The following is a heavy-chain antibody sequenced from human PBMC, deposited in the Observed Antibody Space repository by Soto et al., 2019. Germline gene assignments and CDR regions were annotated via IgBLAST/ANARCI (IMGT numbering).Heavy chain of an antibody. V-gene: IGHV3-33*01. Sequence: QVQLVESGGGVVQRGGSLRLSCAASGFIFSGYGMHWVRQAPGKGLEWVALIWYDGSNKYYADSVKGRFTISRDNSKNMLYLQMNSLRAEDTALYYSASIESHGVDVFDIWGQGTMVTVSS. CDR3: ASIESHGVDVFDI. D-gene: IGHD3-16*01. J-gene: IGHJ3*02. CDR1: GFIFSGYG. CDR2: IWYDGSNK.